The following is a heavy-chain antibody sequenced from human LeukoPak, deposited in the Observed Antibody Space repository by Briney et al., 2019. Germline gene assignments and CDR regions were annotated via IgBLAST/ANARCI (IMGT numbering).Heavy chain of an antibody. Sequence: GESLKISCKGSGYSFTSYWIGWVRQMPGKGLEWMGIIYPGDSDTRYSSSFQGQVTISADKSISTAYLQWSSLKASDTAMYYCARQKNYYGSGSDYYYYMDVWGKGTTVTISS. CDR3: ARQKNYYGSGSDYYYYMDV. CDR1: GYSFTSYW. V-gene: IGHV5-51*01. D-gene: IGHD3-10*01. J-gene: IGHJ6*03. CDR2: IYPGDSDT.